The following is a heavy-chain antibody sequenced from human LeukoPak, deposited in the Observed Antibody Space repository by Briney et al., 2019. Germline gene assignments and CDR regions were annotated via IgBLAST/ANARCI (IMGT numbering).Heavy chain of an antibody. CDR2: INHRGST. J-gene: IGHJ4*02. CDR3: ATLGFSSGYYYYFDH. D-gene: IGHD3-22*01. Sequence: PSETLSLTCRVDGESFSGYYWIWIRQPPGKGLEWIGEINHRGSTNYNPSLKSRVTISVDTSKNQFSLKLSSVTAADTAVYYCATLGFSSGYYYYFDHWGQGTLVTVSS. V-gene: IGHV4-34*01. CDR1: GESFSGYY.